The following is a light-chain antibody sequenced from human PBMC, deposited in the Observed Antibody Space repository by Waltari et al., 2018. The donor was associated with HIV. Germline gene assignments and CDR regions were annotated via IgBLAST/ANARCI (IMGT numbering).Light chain of an antibody. CDR2: EVS. Sequence: QSALTQPASVSGSPGQSITISCTGTSSDVGANKFVSWYQQHPGKAPKLIIYEVSNRPSGVSNRFSASKSGNTASLTISGLQAEDEADYYCTSYTTSITYVFGTGTKVTVL. J-gene: IGLJ1*01. CDR1: SSDVGANKF. CDR3: TSYTTSITYV. V-gene: IGLV2-14*01.